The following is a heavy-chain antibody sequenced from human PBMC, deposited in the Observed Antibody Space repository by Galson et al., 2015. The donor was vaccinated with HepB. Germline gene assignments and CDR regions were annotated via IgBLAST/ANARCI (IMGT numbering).Heavy chain of an antibody. CDR3: ATTDYSNSPPSGSALLYPLDY. CDR1: GYTFTSYY. CDR2: INPRGGST. V-gene: IGHV1-46*01. Sequence: SVKVSCKASGYTFTSYYMHWVRQAPGQGLEWMGIINPRGGSTSYAQKFQGSVTMTRDTSTSTVYMELSSLRSEDTAVYYCATTDYSNSPPSGSALLYPLDYCGPGTLVTVSS. D-gene: IGHD4-11*01. J-gene: IGHJ4*02.